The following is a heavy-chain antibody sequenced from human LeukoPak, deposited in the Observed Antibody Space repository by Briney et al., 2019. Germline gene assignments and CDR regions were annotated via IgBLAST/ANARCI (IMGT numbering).Heavy chain of an antibody. V-gene: IGHV4-31*03. CDR1: GGSISSGDYY. CDR3: ARASYYDFWSGYYPFDY. D-gene: IGHD3-3*01. J-gene: IGHJ4*02. CDR2: IYYSGST. Sequence: PSETLSLTCTVSGGSISSGDYYWSWIRQHPGKGLEWIGYIYYSGSTYYNPSLKSRVTISVDTSKNQFSLKLSSVTAADTAVYYCARASYYDFWSGYYPFDYWGQGTLVTVSS.